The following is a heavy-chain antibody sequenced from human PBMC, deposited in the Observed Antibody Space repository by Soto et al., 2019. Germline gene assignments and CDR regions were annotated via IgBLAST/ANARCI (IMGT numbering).Heavy chain of an antibody. V-gene: IGHV3-33*01. D-gene: IGHD6-6*01. CDR1: GFTFSSYG. CDR3: ARESNYYYGMDV. Sequence: GGSLRLSCAASGFTFSSYGMHWVRQAPGKGLEWVAVIWYDGSNKYYADSVKGRFTISRDNSKNALYLQMNSLRAEDTAVYYCARESNYYYGMDVWGQGTTVTAP. J-gene: IGHJ6*02. CDR2: IWYDGSNK.